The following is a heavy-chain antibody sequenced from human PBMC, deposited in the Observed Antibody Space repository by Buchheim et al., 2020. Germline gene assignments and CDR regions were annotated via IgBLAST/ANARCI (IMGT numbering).Heavy chain of an antibody. CDR3: ARNGPYNLDN. Sequence: QVQLQESGPGLVKTSGTLSLTCAVSGDSISSRDWWSWVRQPPGKGLEWIGEIYHGGGTNYNPSLKSRVTISVDTSSDQFSLKLSSVTAADTAVYYCARNGPYNLDNWGQGT. CDR1: GDSISSRDW. J-gene: IGHJ4*02. D-gene: IGHD1-14*01. V-gene: IGHV4-4*02. CDR2: IYHGGGT.